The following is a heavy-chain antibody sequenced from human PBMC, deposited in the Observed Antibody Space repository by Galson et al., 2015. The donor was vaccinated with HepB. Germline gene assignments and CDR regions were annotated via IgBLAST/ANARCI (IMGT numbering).Heavy chain of an antibody. Sequence: SVKVSCKASGYTFTSYGISWVRQAPGQGLEWMGWISAYNGNTNYAQKLQGRVTMTTDTSTSTAYMELRSLRSDDTAVYYCARDFLTRGYYYGSGSYIFDYWGQGTLVTVSS. CDR3: ARDFLTRGYYYGSGSYIFDY. CDR1: GYTFTSYG. D-gene: IGHD3-10*01. CDR2: ISAYNGNT. J-gene: IGHJ4*02. V-gene: IGHV1-18*01.